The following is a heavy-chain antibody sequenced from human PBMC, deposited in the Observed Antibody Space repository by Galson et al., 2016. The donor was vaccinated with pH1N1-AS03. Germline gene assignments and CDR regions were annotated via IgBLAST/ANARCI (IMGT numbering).Heavy chain of an antibody. Sequence: SVKVSCKASGYNFVTCGITWVRQGPGQGLEWMGWINPYSTNTNYAKKVQDRVTMTADTSTTTAHLDLRNLGSDDTAVYYCARVVAGRPFLIDYWGQGTLVIVSS. CDR1: GYNFVTCG. CDR3: ARVVAGRPFLIDY. D-gene: IGHD6-6*01. V-gene: IGHV1-18*01. CDR2: INPYSTNT. J-gene: IGHJ4*02.